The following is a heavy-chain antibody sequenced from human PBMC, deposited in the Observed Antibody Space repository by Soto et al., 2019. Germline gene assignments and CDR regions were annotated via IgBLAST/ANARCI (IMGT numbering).Heavy chain of an antibody. D-gene: IGHD2-15*01. Sequence: SVKVSCKASGGTFSSYAISWVRQAPGQGLEWMGGIIPIFGTANYAQKFQGRVTTTADKSTSTAYMELSSLRSEDTAVYYCARVMDCSGGSCYEDYWGQGTLVTVSS. J-gene: IGHJ4*02. CDR3: ARVMDCSGGSCYEDY. CDR2: IIPIFGTA. CDR1: GGTFSSYA. V-gene: IGHV1-69*06.